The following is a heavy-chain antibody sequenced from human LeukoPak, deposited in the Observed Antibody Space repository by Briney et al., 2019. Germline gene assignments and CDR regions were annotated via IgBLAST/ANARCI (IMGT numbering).Heavy chain of an antibody. D-gene: IGHD3-9*01. CDR3: ASVRLGH. Sequence: HPGGSLRLSCAASGFTFSSYEMNWVRQAPGKGLVWVSRLSPDGTNTNYADSVKGRFTISRDNAKNTVYLQMNRLRAEDTALYYCASVRLGHWGQGTLVTVSS. J-gene: IGHJ4*02. CDR1: GFTFSSYE. CDR2: LSPDGTNT. V-gene: IGHV3-74*01.